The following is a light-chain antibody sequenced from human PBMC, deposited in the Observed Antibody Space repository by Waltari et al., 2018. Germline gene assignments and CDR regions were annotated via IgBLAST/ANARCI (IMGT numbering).Light chain of an antibody. CDR2: EVT. Sequence: QSALTQPAFVSGSRGQTITISCTGASSDVGGETYASWYQHHPGSVPKLPLYEVTNRPPDISPRFSGAKSGNTASLVISGVQAEDEADYYCSSYSTSKTPVVFGGGTKLTV. CDR1: SSDVGGETY. CDR3: SSYSTSKTPVV. J-gene: IGLJ2*01. V-gene: IGLV2-14*01.